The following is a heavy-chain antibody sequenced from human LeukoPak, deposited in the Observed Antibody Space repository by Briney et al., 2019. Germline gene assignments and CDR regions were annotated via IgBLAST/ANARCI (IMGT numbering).Heavy chain of an antibody. CDR3: ARASYSYDISGWVPFDY. V-gene: IGHV4-38-2*02. J-gene: IGHJ4*02. D-gene: IGHD3-22*01. CDR1: GYSISSGYY. Sequence: SETLSLTCTVSGYSISSGYYWGWIRQPPGKGLEWIGSIYYGGGTYYNPSLKSRVTISVDTSKNQFSLNLRTVTAADTAVYYCARASYSYDISGWVPFDYWGQGTLVTVSS. CDR2: IYYGGGT.